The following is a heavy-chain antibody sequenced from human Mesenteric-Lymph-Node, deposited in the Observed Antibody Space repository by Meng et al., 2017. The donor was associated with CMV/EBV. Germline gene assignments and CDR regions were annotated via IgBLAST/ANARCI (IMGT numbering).Heavy chain of an antibody. Sequence: ISGKGSGYSFTSYWISWVRQMPGKGLEWMGRIDPSDSYINYSPSFQGHVTMSADKSISTAYLQWSSLKASDTATYYCARQTTSRLHYWGQGTPVTVSS. V-gene: IGHV5-10-1*01. CDR1: GYSFTSYW. CDR3: ARQTTSRLHY. CDR2: IDPSDSYI. J-gene: IGHJ4*02. D-gene: IGHD2-21*01.